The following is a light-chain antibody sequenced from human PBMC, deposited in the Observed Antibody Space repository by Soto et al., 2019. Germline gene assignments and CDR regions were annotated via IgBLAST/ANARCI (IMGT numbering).Light chain of an antibody. CDR2: AAF. Sequence: DIQMTQSPPSLSASVGDRVTITCRASQGISNYLAWYQQKPWKVPKLLIYAAFTLQSGLTSRCSGSGSATAVTLTITSLQPEVVGTNFRHKYNSAPLTFRPGTNVDI. V-gene: IGKV1-27*01. CDR1: QGISNY. CDR3: HKYNSAPLT. J-gene: IGKJ3*01.